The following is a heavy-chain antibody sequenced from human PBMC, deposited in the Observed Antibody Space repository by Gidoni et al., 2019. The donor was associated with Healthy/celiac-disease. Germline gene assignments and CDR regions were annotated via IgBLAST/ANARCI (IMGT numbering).Heavy chain of an antibody. CDR3: AKANGGGSGYPGDEAYYFDY. V-gene: IGHV3-9*01. J-gene: IGHJ4*02. CDR2: ISWNSGRI. Sequence: EVQLVESGGGLVQPGRSLRLSCAASGFTFDDYAMHWVRQAPGKGLEWVSGISWNSGRIGYADSVKGRFTISRDNAKNSLYLQMNSLRAEDTALYYCAKANGGGSGYPGDEAYYFDYWGQGTLVTVSS. CDR1: GFTFDDYA. D-gene: IGHD5-12*01.